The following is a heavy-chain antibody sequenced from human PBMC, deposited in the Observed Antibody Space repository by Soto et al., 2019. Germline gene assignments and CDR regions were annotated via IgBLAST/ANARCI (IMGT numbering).Heavy chain of an antibody. CDR3: ARDRGYCSGGSCGYAFDI. CDR1: GFTFSSYA. D-gene: IGHD2-15*01. J-gene: IGHJ3*02. Sequence: PGGSLRLSCAASGFTFSSYAMHWVRQAPGEGLEWVAVISYDGSNKYYADSVKGRFTISRDNSKNTLYLQMNSLRAEDTAVYYCARDRGYCSGGSCGYAFDIWGQGTMVTVSS. CDR2: ISYDGSNK. V-gene: IGHV3-30-3*01.